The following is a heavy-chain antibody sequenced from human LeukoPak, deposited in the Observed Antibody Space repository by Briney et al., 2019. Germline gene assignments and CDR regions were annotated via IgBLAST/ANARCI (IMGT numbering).Heavy chain of an antibody. V-gene: IGHV3-23*01. Sequence: GGSLRLSCAASGFTFSSYWMSWVRQAPGKGLEWVSAISGNSGSTYYADSVKGRFTISRDNSKNTLYLQMNSLRAEDAAVYYCAKDQMGRSFDYWGQRTLVTVSS. CDR3: AKDQMGRSFDY. CDR2: ISGNSGST. D-gene: IGHD1-26*01. CDR1: GFTFSSYW. J-gene: IGHJ4*02.